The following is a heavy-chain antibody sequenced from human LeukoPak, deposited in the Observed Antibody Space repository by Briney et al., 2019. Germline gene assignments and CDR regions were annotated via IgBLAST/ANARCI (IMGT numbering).Heavy chain of an antibody. J-gene: IGHJ4*02. CDR3: ARDGPNGGFDY. V-gene: IGHV3-66*01. CDR2: IYSGGNT. CDR1: GFTVSSNY. Sequence: GGSLRLSCAASGFTVSSNYMTWVRQAPGKGLEWVSVIYSGGNTYYADSVKGGFTISRDNSKNTMYLQMNSLRAEDTAVYYCARDGPNGGFDYWGRGTLVTVSS. D-gene: IGHD2-8*01.